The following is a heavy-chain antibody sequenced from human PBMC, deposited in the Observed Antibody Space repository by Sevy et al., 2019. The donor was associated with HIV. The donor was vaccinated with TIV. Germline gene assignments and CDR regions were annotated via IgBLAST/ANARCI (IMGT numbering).Heavy chain of an antibody. D-gene: IGHD3-10*01. CDR3: ARVPTYYYGSATYFDS. V-gene: IGHV1-18*01. J-gene: IGHJ4*02. Sequence: ASVKVSCKASGYTFSSNGITWVQQAPGQGLEWMGWIGLYNGNSNYAQKFRDRVTMTADTSTSTAYMELRSLRSDDTAVYYCARVPTYYYGSATYFDSWGQGSLVTVSS. CDR2: IGLYNGNS. CDR1: GYTFSSNG.